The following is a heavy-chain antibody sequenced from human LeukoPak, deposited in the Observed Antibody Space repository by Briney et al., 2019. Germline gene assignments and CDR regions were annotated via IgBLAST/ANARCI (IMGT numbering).Heavy chain of an antibody. D-gene: IGHD3-22*01. CDR3: ARETEPRYYDDSSGYPPRGDAFDI. V-gene: IGHV4-4*07. Sequence: SETLSLTCTVSGGSISSYYWSWIRQPAGKGLEWIGRIYTSGSTNYNPSLKSRVTMSVDTCKNQFSLKLSFVTAADTGVYYCARETEPRYYDDSSGYPPRGDAFDIWGQGTMVTVSS. CDR2: IYTSGST. CDR1: GGSISSYY. J-gene: IGHJ3*02.